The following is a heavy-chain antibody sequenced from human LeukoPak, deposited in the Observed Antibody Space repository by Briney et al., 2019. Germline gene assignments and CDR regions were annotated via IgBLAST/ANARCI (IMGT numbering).Heavy chain of an antibody. CDR1: GFTFSSYA. V-gene: IGHV3-23*01. D-gene: IGHD5-12*01. CDR3: AKDGESGYAPYDMDV. J-gene: IGHJ6*02. CDR2: ISGSGGST. Sequence: PGGSLRLSCAASGFTFSSYAMTWVRQAPGKGLEWVSTISGSGGSTFYADSVMGRFTISRDNSKNTLSLHMNSLRAEDTAIYYCAKDGESGYAPYDMDVWGRGTTVTVSS.